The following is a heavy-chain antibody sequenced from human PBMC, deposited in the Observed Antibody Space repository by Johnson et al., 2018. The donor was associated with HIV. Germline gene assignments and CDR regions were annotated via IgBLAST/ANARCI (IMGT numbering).Heavy chain of an antibody. J-gene: IGHJ3*02. CDR3: VRDQGSGWPTNAFDI. CDR1: GFTFRSYA. D-gene: IGHD6-19*01. V-gene: IGHV3-30*04. Sequence: VQLVESGGGVMQPGKSLRLSCEASGFTFRSYAMHWVRQAPGKGLEWVAVITYDGRNKYYTDSGKGRFIISRDNSKNMTNLQMNGLSDEDTADYDCVRDQGSGWPTNAFDIWGRGTRVTVSS. CDR2: ITYDGRNK.